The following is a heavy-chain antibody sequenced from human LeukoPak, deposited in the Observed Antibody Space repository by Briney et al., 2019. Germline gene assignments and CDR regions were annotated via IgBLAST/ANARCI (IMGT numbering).Heavy chain of an antibody. D-gene: IGHD1-26*01. Sequence: GGSLRLSCAASGFTFSSYGMHWVRQAPGKGLEWVAVISYDGSNKYYADSVKGRFTISRDNSKNTLYLQMNSLRADDTAVYYCAKDRRGSYYRYFQHWGQGTLVTVSS. J-gene: IGHJ1*01. V-gene: IGHV3-30*18. CDR2: ISYDGSNK. CDR3: AKDRRGSYYRYFQH. CDR1: GFTFSSYG.